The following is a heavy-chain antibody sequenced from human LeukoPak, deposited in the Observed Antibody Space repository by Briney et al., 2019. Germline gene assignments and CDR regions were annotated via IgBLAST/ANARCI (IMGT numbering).Heavy chain of an antibody. CDR1: GFTFSSYA. CDR3: AKVKGELAAFDI. J-gene: IGHJ3*02. Sequence: GGSLRLSCAASGFTFSSYAMHWVRQAPGKGLEWVSGISWNSGSIGYADSVKGRFTISRDNAKNSLYLQMNSLRAEDTALYYCAKVKGELAAFDIWGQGTMVTVSS. V-gene: IGHV3-9*01. CDR2: ISWNSGSI. D-gene: IGHD1-26*01.